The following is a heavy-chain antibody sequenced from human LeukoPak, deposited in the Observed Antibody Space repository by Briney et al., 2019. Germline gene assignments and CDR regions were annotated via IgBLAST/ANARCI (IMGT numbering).Heavy chain of an antibody. CDR2: IYYSGST. CDR3: ARADSNYYYYYYMDV. V-gene: IGHV4-59*01. Sequence: RSSETLSLTCTVSGGSISSYYWSWIRQPPGKGLEWIGYIYYSGSTNYNPSLKSRVTISEDTSKNQFSLKLSSVTAADTAVYYCARADSNYYYYYYMDVWGKGTTVTVSS. CDR1: GGSISSYY. D-gene: IGHD3-22*01. J-gene: IGHJ6*03.